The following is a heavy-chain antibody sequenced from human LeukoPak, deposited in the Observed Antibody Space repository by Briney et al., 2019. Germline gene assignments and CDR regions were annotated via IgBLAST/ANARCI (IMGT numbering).Heavy chain of an antibody. D-gene: IGHD3-10*01. Sequence: GASVKVSCKASGYSFTGHYKHWVRQAPGQGLEWMGWINPKSGGTNYAQKFQGRVTMTRDTSISTAYMDMSSLRSDDTAVYYCARNLWFGESSDAFDMWGQGTMVTVSS. V-gene: IGHV1-2*02. CDR1: GYSFTGHY. J-gene: IGHJ3*02. CDR2: INPKSGGT. CDR3: ARNLWFGESSDAFDM.